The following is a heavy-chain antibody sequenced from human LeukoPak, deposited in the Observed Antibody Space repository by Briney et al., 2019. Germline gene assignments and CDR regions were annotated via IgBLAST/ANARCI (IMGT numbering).Heavy chain of an antibody. CDR2: FDPEDGET. D-gene: IGHD4-17*01. V-gene: IGHV1-24*01. J-gene: IGHJ5*02. CDR1: GYTFTGYY. CDR3: ATDRTSRDYGDYVSGKRAFDP. Sequence: ASVKVSCKASGYTFTGYYMHWVRQAPGKGLEWMGGFDPEDGETIYAQKFQGRVTMTEDTSTDTAYMELSSLRSEDTAVYYCATDRTSRDYGDYVSGKRAFDPWGQGTLVTVSS.